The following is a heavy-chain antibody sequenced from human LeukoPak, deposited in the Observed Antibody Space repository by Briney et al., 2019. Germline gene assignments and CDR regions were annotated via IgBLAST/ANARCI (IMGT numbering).Heavy chain of an antibody. V-gene: IGHV3-7*01. CDR3: ARDLSGATAAAEDY. CDR2: IKQDGSEK. CDR1: GFTFSSYW. J-gene: IGHJ4*02. Sequence: PGGSLRLSCAASGFTFSSYWMSWVRQAPGKGLEWVANIKQDGSEKYYVDSVKGRFTISRDNAKNSLYLQMNSLRAEDTAVYYCARDLSGATAAAEDYWGQGTPVTVSS. D-gene: IGHD6-13*01.